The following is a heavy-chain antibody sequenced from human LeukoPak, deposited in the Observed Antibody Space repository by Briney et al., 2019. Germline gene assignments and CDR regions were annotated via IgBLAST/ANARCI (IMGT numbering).Heavy chain of an antibody. CDR3: ARARGYTAYPYYFDY. CDR2: IYYTGTT. V-gene: IGHV4-39*07. Sequence: PSETLSLTCTVSGGSISSTNYYWGWIRQPPGKGLEWIGTIYYTGTTYYNPSLRSRVTISVDTSKNQFSLKLSSVTAADTAVYYCARARGYTAYPYYFDYWGQGTLVTVSS. D-gene: IGHD3-3*01. J-gene: IGHJ4*02. CDR1: GGSISSTNYY.